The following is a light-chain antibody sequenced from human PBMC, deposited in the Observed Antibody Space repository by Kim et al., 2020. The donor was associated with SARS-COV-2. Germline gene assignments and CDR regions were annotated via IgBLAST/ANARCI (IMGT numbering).Light chain of an antibody. CDR2: GAS. V-gene: IGKV3-20*01. Sequence: SPGERATLSCRASQSVSSSYLAWYQQKPGQAPRLLIYGASSRATGIPDRFSGSGSGTDFTLTISRLEPEDFAVYYCQQYGSSPLVTFGQGTKLEI. J-gene: IGKJ2*01. CDR3: QQYGSSPLVT. CDR1: QSVSSSY.